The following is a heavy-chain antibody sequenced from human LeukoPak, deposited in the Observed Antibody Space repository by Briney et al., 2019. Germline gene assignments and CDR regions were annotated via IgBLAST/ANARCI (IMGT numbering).Heavy chain of an antibody. J-gene: IGHJ6*02. V-gene: IGHV3-33*01. D-gene: IGHD2-2*01. CDR1: GFTFNNYG. CDR3: ARGSSSYCSSTSCYMDV. Sequence: PGGSLSLSCAASGFTFNNYGMHWVRQAPGKGLEWVAAIWYDGSNKYYADSVKGRFTTSRDNSKNTLYLQMNSLRGEDTAVYYCARGSSSYCSSTSCYMDVWGQGTTVIVSS. CDR2: IWYDGSNK.